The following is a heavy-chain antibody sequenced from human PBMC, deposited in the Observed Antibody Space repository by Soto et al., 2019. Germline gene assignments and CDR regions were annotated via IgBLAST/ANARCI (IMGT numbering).Heavy chain of an antibody. CDR2: ISYDGSSQ. D-gene: IGHD3-9*01. CDR3: ARDLRHLALFDY. J-gene: IGHJ4*02. CDR1: GFTFSTYG. V-gene: IGHV3-30*03. Sequence: SLRLSCEASGFTFSTYGMHWVRQAPGMGLEWVAVISYDGSSQYYGDSVKGRFTISRDNSKNTLYLQMNSLRAEDTAVYYCARDLRHLALFDYWGQGTLVTVSS.